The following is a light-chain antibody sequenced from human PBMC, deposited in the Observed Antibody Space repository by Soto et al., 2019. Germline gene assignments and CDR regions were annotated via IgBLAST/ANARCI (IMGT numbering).Light chain of an antibody. CDR1: QSVSSSY. V-gene: IGKV3-20*01. CDR3: QQYGSLPKT. CDR2: GAS. J-gene: IGKJ1*01. Sequence: EIVLTQSPGTLSLSPGERATLSCRASQSVSSSYLAWYQQKRGQAPRXIIYGASSRETGIQDRFSGSGAGTDFTRTISRLEPEDFAVDYCQQYGSLPKTFGQGTKVDNK.